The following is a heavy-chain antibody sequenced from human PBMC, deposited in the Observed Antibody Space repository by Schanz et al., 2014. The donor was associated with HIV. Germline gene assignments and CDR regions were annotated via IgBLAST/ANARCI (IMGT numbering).Heavy chain of an antibody. CDR2: MNPNSGNT. V-gene: IGHV1-8*02. CDR3: ARGRRDVSMIVLYWLDP. CDR1: GGTFSNYA. Sequence: QVQLVQSGAEVKKPGSSVKVSCKASGGTFSNYAINWVRQAPGQGLEWMGWMNPNSGNTGYAQKFQGRVTMTRNTSISTAYMELSSLRSDDTAVYYCARGRRDVSMIVLYWLDPWGQGTLVTVSS. D-gene: IGHD3-22*01. J-gene: IGHJ5*02.